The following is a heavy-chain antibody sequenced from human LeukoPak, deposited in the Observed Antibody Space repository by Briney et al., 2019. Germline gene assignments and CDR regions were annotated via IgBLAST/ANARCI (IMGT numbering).Heavy chain of an antibody. CDR2: INPNSGGT. V-gene: IGHV1-2*02. Sequence: ASVKVSCKASGYTFTGYYMHWVRQAPGQGLEWMGWINPNSGGTNYAQKFQGRVTMTRDTSISTAYMELSRLRSDDTVVYYCARARGSSSWPYYFDYWGQGTLVTVSS. D-gene: IGHD6-13*01. CDR1: GYTFTGYY. CDR3: ARARGSSSWPYYFDY. J-gene: IGHJ4*02.